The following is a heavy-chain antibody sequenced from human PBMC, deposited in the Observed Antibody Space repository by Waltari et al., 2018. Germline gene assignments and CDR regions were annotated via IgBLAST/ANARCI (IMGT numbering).Heavy chain of an antibody. CDR3: ARDARDWEAVDNTYLDS. D-gene: IGHD2-21*02. CDR1: GGSFNGYY. CDR2: VDHSGSA. V-gene: IGHV4-34*01. J-gene: IGHJ4*02. Sequence: QLRLQQWGAGLLKPSETLSLTCAVSGGSFNGYYWSWIRQTPGKGLEWIGEVDHSGSANYSPSLKSRVTVSLDTSNTQVSLTLTSVTAADTGIYYCARDARDWEAVDNTYLDSWGQGTLVAVSS.